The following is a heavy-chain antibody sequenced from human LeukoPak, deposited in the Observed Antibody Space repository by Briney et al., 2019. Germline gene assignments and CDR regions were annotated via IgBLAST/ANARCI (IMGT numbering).Heavy chain of an antibody. Sequence: GGSLRLSCAASGFTFSSYAMSRVRQAPGKGLEWVSGISGGGGSTYYADSVKGRFTISRDNSKNTLYLQMNSLRAEDTAVYYCAKGPHGYCGGGSCYYNYNGMDVWGQGTTVTVSS. J-gene: IGHJ6*02. D-gene: IGHD2-15*01. CDR3: AKGPHGYCGGGSCYYNYNGMDV. V-gene: IGHV3-23*01. CDR2: ISGGGGST. CDR1: GFTFSSYA.